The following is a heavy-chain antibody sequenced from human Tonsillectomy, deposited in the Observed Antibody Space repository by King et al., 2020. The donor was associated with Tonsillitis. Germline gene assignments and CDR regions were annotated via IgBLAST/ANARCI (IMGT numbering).Heavy chain of an antibody. CDR2: ISWNSGRI. J-gene: IGHJ3*02. CDR3: AIASYYYDRTGYYGAFDI. D-gene: IGHD3-22*01. CDR1: GFIFDDYA. Sequence: VQLVESGGGLVQPGRSLRLSCAASGFIFDDYATHWVRQAPGKGLEWVSGISWNSGRIGYADFLKGRFPISRDNAKNSLYLQMDSLRPEDTALYYCAIASYYYDRTGYYGAFDIWGRGTMVTVSS. V-gene: IGHV3-9*01.